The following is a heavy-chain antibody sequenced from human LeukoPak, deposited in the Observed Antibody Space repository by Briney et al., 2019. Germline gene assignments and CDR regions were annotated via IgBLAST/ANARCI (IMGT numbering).Heavy chain of an antibody. Sequence: SSETLSLTCAVYGGSFSGYYWSWIRQPPGKGLEWIGEINHSGSTNYNPSLKSRVTISVDTSKNQFSLKLSSVTAADTAVYYCARGEEHCSGGSCYATYYFDYWGQGTLVTVSS. CDR2: INHSGST. V-gene: IGHV4-34*01. CDR1: GGSFSGYY. D-gene: IGHD2-15*01. J-gene: IGHJ4*02. CDR3: ARGEEHCSGGSCYATYYFDY.